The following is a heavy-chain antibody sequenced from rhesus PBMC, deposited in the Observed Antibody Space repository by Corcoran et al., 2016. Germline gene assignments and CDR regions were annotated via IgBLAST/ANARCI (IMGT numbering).Heavy chain of an antibody. CDR1: GGSISSSY. Sequence: QLQLQESGPGLVKPSETLSVTCAVSGGSISSSYWSWIRQAPGKGLEWIGFFYGSGSSTNYNPAPKSRVTLSVDTSKNQLSLKLSSVTAADTAVYYCASSYSSWSYLDYWGQGVLVTVSS. D-gene: IGHD6-13*01. CDR3: ASSYSSWSYLDY. CDR2: FYGSGSST. V-gene: IGHV4-169*01. J-gene: IGHJ4*01.